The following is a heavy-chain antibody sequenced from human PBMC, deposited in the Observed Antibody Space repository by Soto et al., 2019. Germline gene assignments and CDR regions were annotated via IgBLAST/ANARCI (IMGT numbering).Heavy chain of an antibody. CDR2: INSDGSST. J-gene: IGHJ4*02. Sequence: EVQLVESGGGLVQPGGSLRLSCAASGFTFSSYWMHWVRQAPGKGLVWVSRINSDGSSTSYADSVKGRFTISRDNAKNTLYLQMNSLRAEDTAVYYCATGTIFGVVIDYWGQGTLVTVSS. CDR3: ATGTIFGVVIDY. D-gene: IGHD3-3*01. V-gene: IGHV3-74*01. CDR1: GFTFSSYW.